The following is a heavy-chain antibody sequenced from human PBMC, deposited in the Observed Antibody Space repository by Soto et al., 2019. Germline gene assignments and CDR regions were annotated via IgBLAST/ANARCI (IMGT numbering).Heavy chain of an antibody. CDR2: TSYDGSNK. CDR1: GFTFSSYG. CDR3: AKDGAVGATTHYGMDV. Sequence: PGGSLRLSCAASGFTFSSYGMHWVRQAPGKGLEWVAVTSYDGSNKYYADSVKGRFTISRDNSKNTLYLQMNSLRAEDTAVYYCAKDGAVGATTHYGMDVWGQGTTVTVSS. D-gene: IGHD1-26*01. J-gene: IGHJ6*02. V-gene: IGHV3-30*18.